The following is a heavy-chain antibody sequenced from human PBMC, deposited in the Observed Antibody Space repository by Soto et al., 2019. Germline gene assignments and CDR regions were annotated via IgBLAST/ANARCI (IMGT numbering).Heavy chain of an antibody. D-gene: IGHD2-2*01. J-gene: IGHJ6*02. CDR1: GDSISSTNNY. CDR2: IYYSGST. CDR3: ARTVCSSASCYGYYYYGLDV. V-gene: IGHV4-31*03. Sequence: SETLSLTCTVSGDSISSTNNYWSWIRQHPGKGLEWIGYIYYSGSTYYNPSLKSRPAISVDTSKNQFSLKLSSVTAADTAVYYCARTVCSSASCYGYYYYGLDVWGQGTTVTVSS.